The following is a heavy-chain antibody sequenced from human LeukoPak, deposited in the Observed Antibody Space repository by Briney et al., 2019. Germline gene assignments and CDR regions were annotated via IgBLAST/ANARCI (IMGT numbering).Heavy chain of an antibody. Sequence: GGSLRLSCAASGFTFSSYTMNWVRQAPGKGLEWVSSISSSSSYIYYADSVKGRFPISRDNSKNTLYLQMNSLRAEDTAVYYCAKGGPVAADPRYFQHWGQGTLVTVSS. V-gene: IGHV3-21*04. CDR1: GFTFSSYT. J-gene: IGHJ1*01. CDR3: AKGGPVAADPRYFQH. CDR2: ISSSSSYI. D-gene: IGHD6-19*01.